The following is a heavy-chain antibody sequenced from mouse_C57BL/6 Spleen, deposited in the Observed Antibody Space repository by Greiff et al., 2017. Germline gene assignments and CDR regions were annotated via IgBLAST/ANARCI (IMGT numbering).Heavy chain of an antibody. Sequence: QVQLQQPGAELVKPGASVKLSCKASGYTFTSYWMQWVKQRPGQGLEWIGEIDPSDSYTNYNQKFKGKATVTVDTSSSTAYMQLSSLTSADSAVYYSARWDTTGDYWGQGTTLTVSS. CDR2: IDPSDSYT. CDR3: ARWDTTGDY. J-gene: IGHJ2*01. D-gene: IGHD1-1*01. V-gene: IGHV1-50*01. CDR1: GYTFTSYW.